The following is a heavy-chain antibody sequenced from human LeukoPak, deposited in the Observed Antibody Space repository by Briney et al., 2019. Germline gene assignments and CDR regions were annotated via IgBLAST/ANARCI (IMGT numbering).Heavy chain of an antibody. CDR2: IHTSGST. D-gene: IGHD5-24*01. CDR1: GDSISSYY. V-gene: IGHV4-4*07. Sequence: PSETLSLTCTVSGDSISSYYWSWVRQPAGKGLEWIGRIHTSGSTNYNPSLRSRVTMSLATSKNQFSLKPSSVTAADTAVYYCGGSRDGYIDYWGQGTLVTVSS. CDR3: GGSRDGYIDY. J-gene: IGHJ4*02.